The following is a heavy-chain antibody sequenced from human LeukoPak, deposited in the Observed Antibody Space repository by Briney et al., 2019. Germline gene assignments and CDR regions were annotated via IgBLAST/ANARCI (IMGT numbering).Heavy chain of an antibody. V-gene: IGHV1-18*01. CDR3: ARDRASLRWPSSDAFDI. Sequence: ASVKVSCKASGYTFTSYGISWVRQAPGQGLEWMGWISAYNGNTNYAQKLQGRVTMTTDTSTSTAYMELRSLRSDDTAVYHCARDRASLRWPSSDAFDIWGQGTMVTVSS. D-gene: IGHD4-23*01. CDR1: GYTFTSYG. CDR2: ISAYNGNT. J-gene: IGHJ3*02.